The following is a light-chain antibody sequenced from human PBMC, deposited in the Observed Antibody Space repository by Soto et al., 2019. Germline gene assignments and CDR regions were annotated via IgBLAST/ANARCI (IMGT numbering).Light chain of an antibody. J-gene: IGKJ4*01. CDR3: QQLRLYPST. CDR1: QDIAIY. V-gene: IGKV1-9*01. CDR2: AAS. Sequence: IQLTQSTSSLSASVVYRVTITCRASQDIAIYLAWYQQKPGEAPKLLIYAASTLYGGVPSRFSGSGSGTDFALTITSLQAEDFATYYCQQLRLYPSTFGGGTKVDIK.